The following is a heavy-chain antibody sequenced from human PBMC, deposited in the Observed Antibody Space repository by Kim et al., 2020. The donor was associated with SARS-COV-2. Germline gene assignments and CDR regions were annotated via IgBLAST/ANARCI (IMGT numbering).Heavy chain of an antibody. V-gene: IGHV4-39*01. Sequence: SETLSLTCTVSGGSISSSSYYWGWIRQPPGKGLEWIGSIYYSGSTYYNPSLKSRVTISVDTSKNQYSLKLSSVTAADTHVYYCARHPTAKELRFLEWLLYLAYWGQGTLVPVSA. CDR1: GGSISSSSYY. CDR3: ARHPTAKELRFLEWLLYLAY. D-gene: IGHD3-3*01. J-gene: IGHJ4*02. CDR2: IYYSGST.